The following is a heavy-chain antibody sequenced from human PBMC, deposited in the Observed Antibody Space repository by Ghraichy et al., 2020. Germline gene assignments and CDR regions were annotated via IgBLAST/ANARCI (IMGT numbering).Heavy chain of an antibody. D-gene: IGHD5-18*01. Sequence: GGSLRLSCAASGFTFSSYAMHWVRQAPGKGLEWVAVISYDGSNKYYADSVKGRFTISRDNSKNTLYLQMNSLRAEDTAVYYCACPREALSSGYRTAFDYWGQGTLVTVSS. CDR3: ACPREALSSGYRTAFDY. V-gene: IGHV3-30*04. J-gene: IGHJ4*02. CDR1: GFTFSSYA. CDR2: ISYDGSNK.